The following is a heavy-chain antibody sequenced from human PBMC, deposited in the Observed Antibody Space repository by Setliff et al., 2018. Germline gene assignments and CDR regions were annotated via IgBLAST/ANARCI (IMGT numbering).Heavy chain of an antibody. V-gene: IGHV3-23*01. D-gene: IGHD2-2*01. J-gene: IGHJ6*02. CDR3: AKVQVPAAILVANYYYGMDV. CDR2: ISGSGGST. Sequence: GGSLRLSCAASGFTFSSYAMSWVRQAPGKGLEWVSAISGSGGSTYYADSVKGRFTISRDNSKNTLYLQMNSLRAEDTAVYYCAKVQVPAAILVANYYYGMDVWGQGTTVTVS. CDR1: GFTFSSYA.